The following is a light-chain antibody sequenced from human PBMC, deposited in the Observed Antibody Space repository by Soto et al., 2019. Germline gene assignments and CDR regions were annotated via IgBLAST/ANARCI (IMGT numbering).Light chain of an antibody. V-gene: IGKV1-5*03. CDR3: QQYDNYSSWT. CDR2: KTS. Sequence: DIQLTQSPSTLSASVGDRVTITCRANQTISSWLAWYQQKPGRAPNLLIFKTSTLETGVPSSFSGSGSGPKFTLTLSRLQPDDVATYYCQQYDNYSSWTFGQGTKVEI. J-gene: IGKJ1*01. CDR1: QTISSW.